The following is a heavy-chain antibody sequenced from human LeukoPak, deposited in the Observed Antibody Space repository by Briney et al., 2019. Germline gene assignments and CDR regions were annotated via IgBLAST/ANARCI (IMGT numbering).Heavy chain of an antibody. D-gene: IGHD3-22*01. J-gene: IGHJ4*02. V-gene: IGHV4-34*01. CDR1: GGSFSGYY. CDR3: ARQALTYYYDSSGYYCY. CDR2: INHSGST. Sequence: SETLSLTCAVYGGSFSGYYWSWIRQPPGKGLEWIGEINHSGSTNYNPSLKSRVTISVDTSKNQFSLKLSSVTAADTAVYYCARQALTYYYDSSGYYCYWGQGTLVTVSS.